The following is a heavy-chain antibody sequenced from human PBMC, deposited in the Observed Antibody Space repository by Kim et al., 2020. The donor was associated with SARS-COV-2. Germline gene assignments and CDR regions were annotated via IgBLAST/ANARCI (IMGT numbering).Heavy chain of an antibody. J-gene: IGHJ3*02. V-gene: IGHV3-30*02. CDR3: AKAHSGSYYDAFDI. Sequence: ADSGRGRFTISKGNTKNTLYLQMNSLRAEDTAVYYCAKAHSGSYYDAFDIWGQGTMVTVSS. D-gene: IGHD1-26*01.